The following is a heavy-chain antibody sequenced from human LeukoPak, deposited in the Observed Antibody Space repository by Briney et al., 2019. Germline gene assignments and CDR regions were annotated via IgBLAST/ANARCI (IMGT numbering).Heavy chain of an antibody. Sequence: PSQTLSLTCTVSGGSISSSSYYWGWIRQPPGKGLEWIGGIYYSGSTYYNPSLKSRVTISVDTSKNQFSLKLSSVTAADTAVYYCARPYDFWSGYATWGQGTLVTVSS. V-gene: IGHV4-39*01. D-gene: IGHD3-3*01. CDR1: GGSISSSSYY. J-gene: IGHJ5*02. CDR3: ARPYDFWSGYAT. CDR2: IYYSGST.